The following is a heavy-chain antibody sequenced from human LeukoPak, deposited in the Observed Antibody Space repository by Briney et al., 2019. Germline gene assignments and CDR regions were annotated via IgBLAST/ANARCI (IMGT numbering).Heavy chain of an antibody. D-gene: IGHD4-11*01. CDR3: TRGLQGIDY. Sequence: GGSLRLSCAASGFTFSDYAMNWVRQAPGKGLEWVSSISGGGEGTYSANSVKGRFTISRDNAKNTLYLQMNSLRAEDTAVYYCTRGLQGIDYWGQGTLVTVSS. J-gene: IGHJ4*02. V-gene: IGHV3-23*01. CDR1: GFTFSDYA. CDR2: ISGGGEGT.